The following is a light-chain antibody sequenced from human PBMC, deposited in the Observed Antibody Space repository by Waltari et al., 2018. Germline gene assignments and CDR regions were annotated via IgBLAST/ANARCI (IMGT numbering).Light chain of an antibody. CDR1: GSNLGAGYD. J-gene: IGLJ2*01. CDR3: QSYDTSLSVV. CDR2: GTS. Sequence: QFVLTQPPSVSGAPGQRVSISCTGSGSNLGAGYDVHWYQQHPGKAPKLLIYGTSTRPPGVPDRFFGSQSGTSASLAITALQAEDEAEYYCQSYDTSLSVVFGGGTKLTVL. V-gene: IGLV1-40*01.